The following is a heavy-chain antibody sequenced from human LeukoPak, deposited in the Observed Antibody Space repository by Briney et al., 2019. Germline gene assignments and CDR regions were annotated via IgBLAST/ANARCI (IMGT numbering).Heavy chain of an antibody. CDR3: ARTGVPAAIGIFDY. D-gene: IGHD2-2*01. CDR1: GFTFSSYS. J-gene: IGHJ4*02. CDR2: ISSSSSYI. Sequence: GGSLRLSCAASGFTFSSYSMNWVRQAPGKGLEWVSSISSSSSYIYYADSVKGRFTISRDNAKNSLYLQMNSLRAEDTAVYYCARTGVPAAIGIFDYWGQGTLVTVSS. V-gene: IGHV3-21*01.